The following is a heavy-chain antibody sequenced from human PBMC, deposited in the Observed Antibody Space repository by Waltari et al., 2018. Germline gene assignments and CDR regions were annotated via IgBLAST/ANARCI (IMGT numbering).Heavy chain of an antibody. Sequence: QLQLQESGPGLVKPSETLSLTCTVSGGSISSSSYYWGWIRQPPGKGLEWIGCIYYSGSTYYNPSLKSRVTISVDTSKNQFSLKLSSVTAADTAVYYCASPKGIIVGAFDIWGQGTMVTVSS. V-gene: IGHV4-39*07. J-gene: IGHJ3*02. D-gene: IGHD2-15*01. CDR1: GGSISSSSYY. CDR2: IYYSGST. CDR3: ASPKGIIVGAFDI.